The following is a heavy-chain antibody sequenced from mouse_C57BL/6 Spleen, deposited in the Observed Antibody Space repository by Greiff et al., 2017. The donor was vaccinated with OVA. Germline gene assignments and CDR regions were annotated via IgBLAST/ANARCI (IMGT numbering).Heavy chain of an antibody. CDR2: IYPGSGNT. CDR3: ARWEGSYAMDY. J-gene: IGHJ4*01. D-gene: IGHD4-1*01. V-gene: IGHV1-76*01. CDR1: GYTFTDYY. Sequence: VQLQQSGAELVRPGASVKLSCKASGYTFTDYYINWVKQRPGQGLEWIARIYPGSGNTYYNEKFKGKATLTAEKSSSTAYMQLSSLTSEDTAIYYCARWEGSYAMDYWGQGTSVTVSS.